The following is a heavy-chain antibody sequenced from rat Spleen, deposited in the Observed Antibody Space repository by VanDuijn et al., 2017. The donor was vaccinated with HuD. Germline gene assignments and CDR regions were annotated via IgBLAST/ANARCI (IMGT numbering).Heavy chain of an antibody. CDR1: GYTFTSYQ. Sequence: QVQLQQSGAEVAKPGSSVKISCKASGYTFTSYQISWIKQTTGQGLEYIGYINTGSGGTNYNEKFKGKATLTVDKSSSTAFMQLSSLTPDDSAVYYCARYTNYGYNYYYVMMPGVKEPQSLSPQ. CDR2: INTGSGGT. J-gene: IGHJ4*01. CDR3: ARYTNYGYNYYYVMMP. D-gene: IGHD1-9*01. V-gene: IGHV1-43*01.